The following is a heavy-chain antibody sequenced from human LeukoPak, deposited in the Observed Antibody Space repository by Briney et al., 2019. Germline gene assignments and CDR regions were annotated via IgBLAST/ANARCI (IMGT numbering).Heavy chain of an antibody. CDR2: ISYDGSNK. V-gene: IGHV3-30*04. D-gene: IGHD6-19*01. Sequence: GGSLRLSCAASGFTFSSYAMHWVRQAPGKGLEWVAVISYDGSNKYYADSMKGRFTISRDNSKNTLYLQMNSLRAEDTAVYYCAGAAVAGTSYYYYYMDVWGEGTTVTVSS. CDR3: AGAAVAGTSYYYYYMDV. J-gene: IGHJ6*03. CDR1: GFTFSSYA.